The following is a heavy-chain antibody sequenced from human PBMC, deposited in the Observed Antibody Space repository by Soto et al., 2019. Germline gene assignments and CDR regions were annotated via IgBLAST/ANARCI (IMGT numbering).Heavy chain of an antibody. CDR2: IRSKAYGGTT. D-gene: IGHD3-10*01. CDR3: TRDQLGTRGDDAFDI. CDR1: GFTFGDYA. J-gene: IGHJ3*02. V-gene: IGHV3-49*04. Sequence: GGSLRLSCTASGFTFGDYAMSWVRQAPGKGLEWVGFIRSKAYGGTTEYAASVKGRFTISRDDSKSIAYLQMNSLKTEDTAVYYCTRDQLGTRGDDAFDIWGQGTMVTVSS.